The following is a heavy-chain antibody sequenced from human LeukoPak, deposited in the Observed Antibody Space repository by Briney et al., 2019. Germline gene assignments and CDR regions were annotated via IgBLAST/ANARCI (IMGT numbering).Heavy chain of an antibody. D-gene: IGHD2-15*01. Sequence: SQTLSLTCTGSGGSISSGSYYWSWIRQPAGKGLEWIGRIYTSGSTDYDPSLKSRVTISLDTTKNQFSLNLSSVTAADTAVYYCARDAPTAYCSGGSCYFDYWGQGTLVTVSS. CDR1: GGSISSGSYY. CDR2: IYTSGST. J-gene: IGHJ4*02. CDR3: ARDAPTAYCSGGSCYFDY. V-gene: IGHV4-61*02.